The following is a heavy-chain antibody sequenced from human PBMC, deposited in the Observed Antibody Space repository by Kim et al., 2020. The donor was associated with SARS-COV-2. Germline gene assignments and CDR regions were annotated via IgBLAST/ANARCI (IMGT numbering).Heavy chain of an antibody. CDR2: IGTAGDT. Sequence: GGSLRLSCAASGFTFSSYDMHWVRQATGKGLEWVSAIGTAGDTYYPGSVKGRFTISRENAKNSLYLQMNSLRAGDTAVYYCARARITMVRGENYFDYWGQGTLVTVSS. CDR1: GFTFSSYD. D-gene: IGHD3-10*01. J-gene: IGHJ4*02. CDR3: ARARITMVRGENYFDY. V-gene: IGHV3-13*01.